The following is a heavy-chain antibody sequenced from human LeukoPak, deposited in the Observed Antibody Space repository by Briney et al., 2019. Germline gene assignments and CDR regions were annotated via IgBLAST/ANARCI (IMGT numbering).Heavy chain of an antibody. CDR2: INHSGST. D-gene: IGHD2-21*01. J-gene: IGHJ4*02. CDR1: GGSFSGYY. CDR3: AGGRGSIFN. V-gene: IGHV4-34*01. Sequence: SETLSLTCAVYGGSFSGYYWSWIRQPPGKGLEWIGEINHSGSTNYNPSLKSRVTISVDTSKNQFSLKLSSVTAADTAVYYCAGGRGSIFNWGQGTLVTVSS.